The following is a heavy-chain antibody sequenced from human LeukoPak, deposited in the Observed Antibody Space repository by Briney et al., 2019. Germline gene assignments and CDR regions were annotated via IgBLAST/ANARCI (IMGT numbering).Heavy chain of an antibody. CDR1: GFTFSSYA. D-gene: IGHD1-26*01. CDR2: ISYDGSNK. V-gene: IGHV3-30*04. Sequence: PGGSLRLSCAASGFTFSSYAMHWVRQAPGKGLEWVAVISYDGSNKYYADSVKGRFTISRDNSKNTLYLQMNSLRAEDTAVYYCASVSEWGLPELTDYWGQGTLVTVSS. CDR3: ASVSEWGLPELTDY. J-gene: IGHJ4*02.